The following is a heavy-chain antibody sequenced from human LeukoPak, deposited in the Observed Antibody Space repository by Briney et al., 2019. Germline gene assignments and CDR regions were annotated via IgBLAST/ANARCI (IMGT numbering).Heavy chain of an antibody. V-gene: IGHV1-2*02. CDR1: GYTFTGNY. CDR3: VKMHYDFWSAFRI. J-gene: IGHJ3*02. Sequence: ASVKVSCKASGYTFTGNYMHWVRHAPGQGLEWMGWINPRSGGTNYAQKFQGRVTMTRDTCITTAYMELSRLRSDDTAVYYRVKMHYDFWSAFRIWGQGTMVTVSS. D-gene: IGHD3-3*01. CDR2: INPRSGGT.